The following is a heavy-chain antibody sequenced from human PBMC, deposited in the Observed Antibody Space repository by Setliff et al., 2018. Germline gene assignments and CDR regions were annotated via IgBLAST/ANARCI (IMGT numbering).Heavy chain of an antibody. CDR2: TSAYNGNT. J-gene: IGHJ6*02. D-gene: IGHD6-13*01. Sequence: ASVKVSCKASGYTFTSYGISWVRQAPGQGLEWMGWTSAYNGNTNYAQKLQGRVTMTTDTSTSTAYMELRSLRSDDTAVYYCARVGSSSWLHPDVYYYYGMDVWGQGTTVT. CDR1: GYTFTSYG. CDR3: ARVGSSSWLHPDVYYYYGMDV. V-gene: IGHV1-18*01.